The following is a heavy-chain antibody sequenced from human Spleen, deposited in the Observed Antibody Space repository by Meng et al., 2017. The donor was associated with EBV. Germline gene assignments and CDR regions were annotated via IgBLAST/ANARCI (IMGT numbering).Heavy chain of an antibody. CDR1: GYTFSGYF. V-gene: IGHV1-2*06. CDR3: ARDEMTTGFDY. Sequence: GQLVQSGAEVKKPGASVKVSCKASGYTFSGYFIHWVRLAPGQGLEWMGRINPNTGGTNYGQKFQGRVTMTRDTSISTAYMELSRLRSDDTALYYCARDEMTTGFDYWGQGSLVTVSS. J-gene: IGHJ4*02. CDR2: INPNTGGT. D-gene: IGHD4-17*01.